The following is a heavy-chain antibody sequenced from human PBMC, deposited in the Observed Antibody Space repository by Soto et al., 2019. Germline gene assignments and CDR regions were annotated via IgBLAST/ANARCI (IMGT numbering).Heavy chain of an antibody. CDR1: GASINGGGYY. CDR3: ARGGYGDYSIRGFDP. J-gene: IGHJ5*02. CDR2: IFYSGSTH. D-gene: IGHD4-17*01. V-gene: IGHV4-31*03. Sequence: QVQLQESGPGLVEPSQTLSLTCTVSGASINGGGYYWSWIRQHPGKGLEWIGYIFYSGSTHYYTPSLESRTAISLDTSNNQFSLTLSSVTAADTAVYYCARGGYGDYSIRGFDPWGQGALVTVSS.